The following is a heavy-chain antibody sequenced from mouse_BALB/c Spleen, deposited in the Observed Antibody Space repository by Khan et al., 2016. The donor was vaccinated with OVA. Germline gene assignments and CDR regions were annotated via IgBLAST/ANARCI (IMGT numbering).Heavy chain of an antibody. J-gene: IGHJ4*01. CDR2: ISSSGST. CDR3: ARDGSRYNYAMDY. CDR1: GYSITSDYA. V-gene: IGHV3-2*02. Sequence: EVQLQESGPGLVKPSQSLSLTCTVTGYSITSDYAWNWIRQFPGNKLEWMGYISSSGSTNYNPALKSRISITRHTSKNQFFLQLNSVTTEDTATYYCARDGSRYNYAMDYWGQGTSVTVSS. D-gene: IGHD2-3*01.